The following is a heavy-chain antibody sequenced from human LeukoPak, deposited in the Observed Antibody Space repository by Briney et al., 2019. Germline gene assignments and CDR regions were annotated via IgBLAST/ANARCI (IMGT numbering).Heavy chain of an antibody. CDR3: ARDKGTSYLSSFDY. J-gene: IGHJ4*02. CDR2: IRSTANGYAT. V-gene: IGHV3-73*01. Sequence: GGSLRLSCAASGFTFSGSALHWVRQASGKGLEWVGRIRSTANGYATAYAASVKGRFTISRDDSKNTAYLQMDSLKTEDTAVYYCARDKGTSYLSSFDYWGQGTLVTVSS. CDR1: GFTFSGSA. D-gene: IGHD6-6*01.